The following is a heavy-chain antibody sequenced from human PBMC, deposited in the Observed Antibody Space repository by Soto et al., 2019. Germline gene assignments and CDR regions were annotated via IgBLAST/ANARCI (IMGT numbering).Heavy chain of an antibody. Sequence: VQLLESGGGLVQPGGSLRLSCAASGFTFSSYAMSWVRQAPGKGLEWVSAISGSGGSTYYADSVKGRFTISRDNSKKTLYLQMNRQRAEDAAVCYCAKACPVVVAASVGAWRFHYWGQG. CDR2: ISGSGGST. D-gene: IGHD2-15*01. V-gene: IGHV3-23*01. CDR3: AKACPVVVAASVGAWRFHY. J-gene: IGHJ4*02. CDR1: GFTFSSYA.